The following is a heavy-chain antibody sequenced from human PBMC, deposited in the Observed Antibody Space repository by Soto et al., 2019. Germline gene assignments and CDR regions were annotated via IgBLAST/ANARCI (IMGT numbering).Heavy chain of an antibody. V-gene: IGHV1-69*01. CDR3: ARAAGTTVTTLNWFDP. CDR2: IIPIFGTA. D-gene: IGHD4-17*01. Sequence: QVQLVQSGAEVKKPGSSVKVSCKASGGTFSSYAISWVRQAPGRGLEWMGGIIPIFGTANYAQKFQGRVTITADESTSTAYMELSSLRSEDTAVYYCARAAGTTVTTLNWFDPWGQGTLVTVSS. J-gene: IGHJ5*02. CDR1: GGTFSSYA.